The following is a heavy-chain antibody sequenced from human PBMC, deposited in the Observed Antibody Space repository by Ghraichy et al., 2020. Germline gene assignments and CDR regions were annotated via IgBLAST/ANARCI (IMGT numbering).Heavy chain of an antibody. V-gene: IGHV3-23*01. D-gene: IGHD1-26*01. J-gene: IGHJ4*02. Sequence: GESLNISCAASGFTFSSYAMSWVRQAPGKGLEWVSAISGSGGSTYYADSVKGRFTISRDNSKNTLYLQMNSLRAEDTAVYYCAKVGWADRIRNYFDYWGQGTLVTVSS. CDR1: GFTFSSYA. CDR2: ISGSGGST. CDR3: AKVGWADRIRNYFDY.